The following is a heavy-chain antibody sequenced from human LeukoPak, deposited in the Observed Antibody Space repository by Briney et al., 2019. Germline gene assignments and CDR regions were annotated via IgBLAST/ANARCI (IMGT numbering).Heavy chain of an antibody. Sequence: ASVKVSCKASGYTFTSYGISWVRQAPGQGLEWMGWISAYNGNTNYAQKFQGRVTITADESTSTAYMELSSLRSEDTAVYYCARDTPSSGHLSWGQGTLVTVSS. J-gene: IGHJ4*02. D-gene: IGHD3-22*01. CDR3: ARDTPSSGHLS. CDR2: ISAYNGNT. CDR1: GYTFTSYG. V-gene: IGHV1-18*01.